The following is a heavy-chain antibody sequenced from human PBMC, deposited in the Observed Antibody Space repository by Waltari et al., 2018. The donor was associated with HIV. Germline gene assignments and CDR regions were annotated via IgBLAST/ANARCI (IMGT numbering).Heavy chain of an antibody. Sequence: EVQLGESGGGLVQRGGSLGLSCAASGFTCSSYWMSWVRQAPGKGLEWVANIKQDGSEKYYVDSVKGRFTISRDNAKNSLYLQMNSLRAEDTAVYYCARDPLVEHRGILDYWGQGTLVTVSS. CDR3: ARDPLVEHRGILDY. V-gene: IGHV3-7*01. CDR1: GFTCSSYW. CDR2: IKQDGSEK. J-gene: IGHJ4*02. D-gene: IGHD1-1*01.